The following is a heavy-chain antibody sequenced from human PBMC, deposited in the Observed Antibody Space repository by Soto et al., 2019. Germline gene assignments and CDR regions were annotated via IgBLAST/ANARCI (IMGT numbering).Heavy chain of an antibody. CDR3: ARPRDDGSGTPFDQ. V-gene: IGHV3-74*01. J-gene: IGHJ4*02. CDR2: LNGDGSTT. Sequence: GGSLRLSCAASGFTFSSYWMHWVRQAPGKGLVWVSRLNGDGSTTNYADSVKDRFIISRDNAKNMLYLEMNSLRAEDTAVYYCARPRDDGSGTPFDQWGQRTLVTFSS. CDR1: GFTFSSYW. D-gene: IGHD3-22*01.